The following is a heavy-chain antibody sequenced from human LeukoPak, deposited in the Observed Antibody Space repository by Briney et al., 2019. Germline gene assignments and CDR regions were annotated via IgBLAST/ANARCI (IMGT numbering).Heavy chain of an antibody. V-gene: IGHV4-30-4*01. CDR2: IYYGGST. CDR3: AREGDIVVVPAAPGDAFDI. J-gene: IGHJ3*02. D-gene: IGHD2-2*01. CDR1: GGPIRSGDYY. Sequence: PSQTLSLTCTVSGGPIRSGDYYWSWVRQPPGKGLEWIGYIYYGGSTYYNPSLKSRVTISVDTSKNQFSLKLSSVTAADTAVYYCAREGDIVVVPAAPGDAFDIWGQGTMVTVSS.